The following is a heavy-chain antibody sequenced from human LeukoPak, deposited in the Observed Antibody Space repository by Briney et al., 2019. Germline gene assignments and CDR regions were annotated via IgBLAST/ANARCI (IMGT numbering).Heavy chain of an antibody. CDR3: ARDFSEGFWSGYFDY. D-gene: IGHD3-3*01. V-gene: IGHV3-7*01. CDR1: GFIFSSYY. CDR2: IKQDGSEK. Sequence: GGSLRLSCTASGFIFSSYYLTWVRQAPGKGLEWVANIKQDGSEKMYVDSVKGRFTLSRDNAKNLVYLQMNSMRAEDTAVYYCARDFSEGFWSGYFDYWGQGTLVTVSS. J-gene: IGHJ4*02.